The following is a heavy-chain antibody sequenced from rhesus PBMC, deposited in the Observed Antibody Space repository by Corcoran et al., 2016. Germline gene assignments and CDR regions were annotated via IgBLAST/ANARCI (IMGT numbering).Heavy chain of an antibody. CDR1: GGSISSHW. J-gene: IGHJ5-1*01. Sequence: QLQLQESGPGLVKPSETLSLTCAVSGGSISSHWWSWIRPPPGRGLEGIGRISGSGGRPSYNPSLKSRVTISTDTSKNQLSLKLISVTAADTAVYYCARADGIAAGRYNRFDVWGPGVLVTVSS. V-gene: IGHV4-173*01. CDR3: ARADGIAAGRYNRFDV. CDR2: ISGSGGRP. D-gene: IGHD6-13*01.